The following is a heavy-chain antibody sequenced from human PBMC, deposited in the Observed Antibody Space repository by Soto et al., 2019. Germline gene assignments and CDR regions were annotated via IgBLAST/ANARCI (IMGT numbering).Heavy chain of an antibody. CDR1: GYTFTSYD. D-gene: IGHD4-17*01. Sequence: QVQLVQSGAEVKKPGASVKVSCKASGYTFTSYDINWVRQATGQGLEYLGWMNPNSGNTAYVQKFRGRVTMTWDTSITTAYMERSSLRSEDTAVYFCARGIKYGAYSRWFDPWGQGTLVTVSS. CDR3: ARGIKYGAYSRWFDP. CDR2: MNPNSGNT. J-gene: IGHJ5*02. V-gene: IGHV1-8*01.